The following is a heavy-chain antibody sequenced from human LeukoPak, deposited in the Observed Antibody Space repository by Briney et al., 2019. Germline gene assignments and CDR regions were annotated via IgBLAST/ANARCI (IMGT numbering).Heavy chain of an antibody. J-gene: IGHJ5*02. CDR2: INWNGGST. CDR3: ARAGSFYYESSGYYVT. CDR1: GFTFDDYG. V-gene: IGHV3-20*04. D-gene: IGHD3-22*01. Sequence: GGSLRLSCAASGFTFDDYGMSWVRQAPGKGLEWVSGINWNGGSTGYADSVKGRFTISRDNAKNSLYLQMNSLRAEDTALYYCARAGSFYYESSGYYVTWGQGTLVTVSS.